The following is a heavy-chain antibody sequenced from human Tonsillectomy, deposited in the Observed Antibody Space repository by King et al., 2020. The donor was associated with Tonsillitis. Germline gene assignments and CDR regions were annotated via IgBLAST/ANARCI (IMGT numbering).Heavy chain of an antibody. CDR2: IYSGGST. J-gene: IGHJ4*02. CDR1: GFTVSSNY. D-gene: IGHD1-14*01. CDR3: SRGRGMTGVYFDY. Sequence: VQLVESGGGLVQPGGSLRLSCAASGFTVSSNYMSWVRQAPGKGLEWVSVIYSGGSTYYADSVKGRFTISRDNSKNTLYLQMNSLRAEDTAVYYCSRGRGMTGVYFDYWGQGTLVTVSS. V-gene: IGHV3-66*01.